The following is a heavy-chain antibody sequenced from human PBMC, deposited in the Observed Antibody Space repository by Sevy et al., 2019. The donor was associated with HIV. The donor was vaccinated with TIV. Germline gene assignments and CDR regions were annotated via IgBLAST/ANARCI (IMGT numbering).Heavy chain of an antibody. CDR1: RFTFSSYS. Sequence: GGSLRLSCAASRFTFSSYSMNWVRQAPGKGLEWVSSITSSSSYIYYSDSVKGRFTITRDNAKNSLYLQMNSLRAEDKAVYYCARSKDPYRGLYSGSYHDAFDIWGHGTMVTVSS. CDR3: ARSKDPYRGLYSGSYHDAFDI. CDR2: ITSSSSYI. V-gene: IGHV3-21*01. D-gene: IGHD1-26*01. J-gene: IGHJ3*02.